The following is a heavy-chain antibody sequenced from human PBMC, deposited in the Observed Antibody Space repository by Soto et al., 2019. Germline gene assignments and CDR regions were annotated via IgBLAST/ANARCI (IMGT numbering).Heavy chain of an antibody. Sequence: PSETLSLTRAVYGGSFSCYYWSWIRQPPGKGLEWIGEINHSGSTNYNPSLKSRVTISVDTSKNQFSLKLSSVTAADTAVYYCAREGVTHAFDIWGQGTMVTVSS. CDR1: GGSFSCYY. V-gene: IGHV4-34*01. CDR2: INHSGST. J-gene: IGHJ3*02. CDR3: AREGVTHAFDI. D-gene: IGHD5-18*01.